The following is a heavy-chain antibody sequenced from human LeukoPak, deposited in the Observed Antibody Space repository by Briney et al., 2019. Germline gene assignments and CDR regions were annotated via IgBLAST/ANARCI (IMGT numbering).Heavy chain of an antibody. J-gene: IGHJ5*02. CDR3: ARIYSIFRFDP. D-gene: IGHD4-11*01. CDR2: IIPIFGTA. Sequence: EASVKVSCKASGYTFTSYGISWVRQAPGQGLEWMGGIIPIFGTANYAQKFQGRVTITADESTSTAYMELSSLRSEDTAVYYCARIYSIFRFDPWGQGTLVTVSS. V-gene: IGHV1-69*13. CDR1: GYTFTSYG.